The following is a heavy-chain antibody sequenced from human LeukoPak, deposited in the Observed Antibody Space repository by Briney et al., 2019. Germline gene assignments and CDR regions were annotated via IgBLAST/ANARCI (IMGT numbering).Heavy chain of an antibody. CDR2: INPNSGDT. Sequence: ASVKVSCKASGYTFTGYYMHWVRQAPGQGLEWMGWINPNSGDTDYAQKFQGRVTMTRDTSISTAYMELSRLTSDDTAVYYCARDAWLVGATNPYYFDYWGQGTLVTVSS. V-gene: IGHV1-2*02. J-gene: IGHJ4*02. CDR3: ARDAWLVGATNPYYFDY. CDR1: GYTFTGYY. D-gene: IGHD1-26*01.